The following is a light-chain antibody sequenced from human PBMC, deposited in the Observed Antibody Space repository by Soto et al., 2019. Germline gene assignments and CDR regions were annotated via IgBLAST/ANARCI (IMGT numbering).Light chain of an antibody. CDR1: QSVSSN. CDR3: KQYKEWPPFT. Sequence: EIVMTQSPATLSVSPGARAPLSCRASQSVSSNLAWYQQNPGQAPRLLIYGASTRATGFPARFSGSGSGTEFTLSISSLQSEDFAVYYCKQYKEWPPFTFGQGTRLEIK. J-gene: IGKJ5*01. V-gene: IGKV3-15*01. CDR2: GAS.